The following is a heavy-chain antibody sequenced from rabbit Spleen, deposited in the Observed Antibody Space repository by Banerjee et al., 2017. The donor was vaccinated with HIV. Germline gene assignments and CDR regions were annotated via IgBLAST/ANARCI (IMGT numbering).Heavy chain of an antibody. CDR1: GFTISNSYY. V-gene: IGHV1S40*01. J-gene: IGHJ6*01. D-gene: IGHD8-1*01. Sequence: QSLEESGGGLVQPEGSLALTCKASGFTISNSYYMCWVRQAPGKGLEWIGCIYAGSGSAYYATWPKGRFTISKTSSTTVTLQMTSLTAADTATYFCARDTASSFSSYGMDLWGPGTLVTVS. CDR3: ARDTASSFSSYGMDL. CDR2: IYAGSGSA.